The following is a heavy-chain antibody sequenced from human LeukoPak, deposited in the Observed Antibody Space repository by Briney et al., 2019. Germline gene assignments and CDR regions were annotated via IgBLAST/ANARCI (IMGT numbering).Heavy chain of an antibody. Sequence: PSETLSFTCTGAGGSISSSSYYWGWIRRPPGKGLGWIWRMYYGGSSYYYPSLKIPVTISVDTSKHQFSLKLSSATAADTAVYYCARHRQWLDYYFYYMDVWGKGTTVTVSS. J-gene: IGHJ6*03. CDR2: MYYGGSS. V-gene: IGHV4-39*01. CDR3: ARHRQWLDYYFYYMDV. D-gene: IGHD6-19*01. CDR1: GGSISSSSYY.